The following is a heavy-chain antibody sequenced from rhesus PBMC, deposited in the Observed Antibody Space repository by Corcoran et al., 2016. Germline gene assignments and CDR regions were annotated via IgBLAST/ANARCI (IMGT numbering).Heavy chain of an antibody. CDR1: ESTFSSYD. Sequence: VEQLVESGGGLVQPGASLRLSCAASESTFSSYDRHWVRQAPGKGLEGVSGSSIGGSTYNPDSVKGRFTITRDNAKNSLYLQMNSLRAEDAAVYYCARESSLDVWGRGVLVTVSS. V-gene: IGHV3-132*01. CDR2: SSIGGST. J-gene: IGHJ5-2*02. CDR3: ARESSLDV.